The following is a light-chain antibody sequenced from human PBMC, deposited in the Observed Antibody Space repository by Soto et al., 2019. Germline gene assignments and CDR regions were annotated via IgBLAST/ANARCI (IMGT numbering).Light chain of an antibody. CDR3: QSYDSSLSGGV. CDR1: SSNIGGGYD. V-gene: IGLV1-40*01. Sequence: QSVLTQPPSVSGAPGQRVTISCTGSSSNIGGGYDVHWYQQLPGTDPKLLIYGNSNRPSGVPVRFSGSKSGTSASLAITGRQAEDEADYYCQSYDSSLSGGVFGGGTKLTVL. J-gene: IGLJ3*02. CDR2: GNS.